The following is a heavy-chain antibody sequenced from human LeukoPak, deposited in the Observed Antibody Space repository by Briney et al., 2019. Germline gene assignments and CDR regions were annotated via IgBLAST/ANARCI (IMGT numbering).Heavy chain of an antibody. Sequence: SGGSLRLSCAASGFTLDNYWMSWVRQAPRKGLEWVAGIKEDGSEKYYVDSVKGRFTISRDNAKNSLSVQMNSLRAEDTALYYCARGHSTGWGAFDIWGQGTVVAVSS. CDR1: GFTLDNYW. V-gene: IGHV3-7*01. D-gene: IGHD1-1*01. CDR3: ARGHSTGWGAFDI. J-gene: IGHJ3*02. CDR2: IKEDGSEK.